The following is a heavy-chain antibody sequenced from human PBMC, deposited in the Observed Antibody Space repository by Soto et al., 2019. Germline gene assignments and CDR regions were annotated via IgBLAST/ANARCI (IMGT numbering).Heavy chain of an antibody. CDR3: ARTRANGYFDF. J-gene: IGHJ4*02. CDR2: FNGYNGKI. CDR1: GYWFFDYC. Sequence: ASVKVSCKAAGYWFFDYCISWVRQAPAQGLEWMGWFNGYNGKINYAQKFQDRVTLTTDTSTSTVYLEVRSLRSDDMAVYYCARTRANGYFDFWGQGTVVTVSS. V-gene: IGHV1-18*03. D-gene: IGHD3-22*01.